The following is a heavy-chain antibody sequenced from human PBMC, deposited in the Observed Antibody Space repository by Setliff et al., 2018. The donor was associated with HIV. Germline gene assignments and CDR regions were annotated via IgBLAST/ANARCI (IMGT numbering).Heavy chain of an antibody. D-gene: IGHD6-25*01. Sequence: PSETLSLTCAVYGGSFSDNYWSWIRQSPGKGLEWIGEINHSGRTKYSPSLRSRVSISVDTSKTQFSLKLSSVTAADTAVYYCARGLDSAKIHYWGQGTLVTVSS. CDR2: INHSGRT. CDR1: GGSFSDNY. V-gene: IGHV4-34*01. CDR3: ARGLDSAKIHY. J-gene: IGHJ4*02.